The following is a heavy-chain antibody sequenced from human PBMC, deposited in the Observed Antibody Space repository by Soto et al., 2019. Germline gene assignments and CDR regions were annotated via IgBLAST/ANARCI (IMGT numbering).Heavy chain of an antibody. J-gene: IGHJ6*02. CDR2: IWFDGSKK. CDR1: GFSFRSHA. D-gene: IGHD6-13*01. V-gene: IGHV3-33*01. CDR3: SRDGQQLAPYTMDV. Sequence: PGGSLRLSCATSGFSFRSHAMHWFRQAPGKGLGWVAQIWFDGSKKNYADSVKGRFTISRDNSKSMFYVQMDDLRAEDTAVYYCSRDGQQLAPYTMDVWGQGTTVTVSS.